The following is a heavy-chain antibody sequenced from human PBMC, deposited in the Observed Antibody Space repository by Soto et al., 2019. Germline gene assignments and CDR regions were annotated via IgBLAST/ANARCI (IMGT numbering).Heavy chain of an antibody. Sequence: QVQLVESGGGVVQPGRSLRLSCAASGFTFSSYGMHWVRQAPGNGLEWVAVISYDGSNRYYADSVKGRFTISRDNSKNTLYLQMNSLRAEDTAVYYCAKDTVNDGYYYYYMDVWGKGTTVTVSS. V-gene: IGHV3-30*18. CDR3: AKDTVNDGYYYYYMDV. CDR2: ISYDGSNR. D-gene: IGHD4-4*01. J-gene: IGHJ6*03. CDR1: GFTFSSYG.